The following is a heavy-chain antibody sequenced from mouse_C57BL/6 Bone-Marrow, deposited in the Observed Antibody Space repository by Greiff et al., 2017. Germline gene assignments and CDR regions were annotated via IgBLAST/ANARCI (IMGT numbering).Heavy chain of an antibody. D-gene: IGHD1-1*02. Sequence: QVQLQQSGAELVRPGTSVKVSCKASGYAFTNYLIEWVKQRPGPGLEWIGVINPGSGGTNYNEKFKGRATLTADKSYITASRQLSSLTSEDSAVYCCARAWYYVDYWGQGTTLTVSA. CDR2: INPGSGGT. CDR1: GYAFTNYL. V-gene: IGHV1-54*01. CDR3: ARAWYYVDY. J-gene: IGHJ2*01.